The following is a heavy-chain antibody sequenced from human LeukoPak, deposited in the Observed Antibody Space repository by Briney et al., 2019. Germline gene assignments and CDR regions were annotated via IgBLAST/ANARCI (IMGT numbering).Heavy chain of an antibody. V-gene: IGHV3-23*01. Sequence: GGSLRLSCAASGFTFSSYAMSWVRQAPGKGLEWVSAISGSGGSTYYADSVKGRFTISRDNSKNTLYLQMNSLRAEDTAVYYCAKVNLVVPAAMGYFDYWGQGTLVTVSS. D-gene: IGHD2-2*01. J-gene: IGHJ4*02. CDR2: ISGSGGST. CDR3: AKVNLVVPAAMGYFDY. CDR1: GFTFSSYA.